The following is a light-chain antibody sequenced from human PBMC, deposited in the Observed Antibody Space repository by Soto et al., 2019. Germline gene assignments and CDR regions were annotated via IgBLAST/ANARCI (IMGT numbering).Light chain of an antibody. Sequence: EIVLTQSPGTLSLSPGERATLSCRASQSVSSSYLAWYQQKPGQAPRLLIYGASSRATGIPDRFSGSGSGTDFTITISRLEPEDFAVYSCQQYGSSPVTFGQGTKVEIK. V-gene: IGKV3-20*01. CDR2: GAS. CDR3: QQYGSSPVT. CDR1: QSVSSSY. J-gene: IGKJ1*01.